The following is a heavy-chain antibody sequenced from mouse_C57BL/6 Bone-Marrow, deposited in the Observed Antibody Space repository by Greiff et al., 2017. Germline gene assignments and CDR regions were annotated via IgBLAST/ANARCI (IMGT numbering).Heavy chain of an antibody. CDR1: GYTFTDYY. D-gene: IGHD1-1*01. CDR2: IYPGSGNT. Sequence: VKLMESGAELVRPGASVKLSCKASGYTFTDYYINWVKQRPGQGLEWIARIYPGSGNTYYNGKFKGKATLTAEKSSSTAYMQLSSLTSEDSAVYFCARKELRYAMDYWGQGTSVTVSS. V-gene: IGHV1-76*01. CDR3: ARKELRYAMDY. J-gene: IGHJ4*01.